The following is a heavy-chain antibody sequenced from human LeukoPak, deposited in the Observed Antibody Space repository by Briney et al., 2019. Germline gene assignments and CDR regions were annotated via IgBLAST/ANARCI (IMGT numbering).Heavy chain of an antibody. Sequence: ASVKVSCKVSGYTLTELSMHWVRQAPGKGLEWMGGFDLEDGETIYAQKFQGRVTMTEDTSTDTAYMELSSLRSEDTAVYYCATVGIFGVVIGELFDYWGQGTLVTVSS. CDR3: ATVGIFGVVIGELFDY. V-gene: IGHV1-24*01. D-gene: IGHD3-3*01. CDR2: FDLEDGET. J-gene: IGHJ4*02. CDR1: GYTLTELS.